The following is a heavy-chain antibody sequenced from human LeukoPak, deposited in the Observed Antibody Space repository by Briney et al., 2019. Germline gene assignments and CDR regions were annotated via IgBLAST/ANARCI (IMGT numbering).Heavy chain of an antibody. CDR3: ARDPDSYGPFDY. CDR1: GGTLSSYA. CDR2: VIPMFDVR. J-gene: IGHJ4*02. D-gene: IGHD5-18*01. Sequence: SVKVSCKASGGTLSSYALSWMRQAPGQGLEWMGRVIPMFDVRDYAEKFQGRITLTADTSTGMAYMELSSLTSDDTAVYYCARDPDSYGPFDYWGQGTLVTVSS. V-gene: IGHV1-69*10.